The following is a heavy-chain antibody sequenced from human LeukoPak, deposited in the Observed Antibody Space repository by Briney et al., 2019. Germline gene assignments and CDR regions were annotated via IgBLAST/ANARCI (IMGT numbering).Heavy chain of an antibody. CDR3: AKKKTDYSYPSSFDY. D-gene: IGHD4-11*01. Sequence: GGSLRLSCAASGFTFRSYNMNWVRQAPGKGLEWVSSISSGTTYIYYADSVKGRFTLSRDNSKNTLYLQMNSLRAEDTAVYYCAKKKTDYSYPSSFDYWGQGTLVTVSS. CDR1: GFTFRSYN. V-gene: IGHV3-21*01. CDR2: ISSGTTYI. J-gene: IGHJ4*02.